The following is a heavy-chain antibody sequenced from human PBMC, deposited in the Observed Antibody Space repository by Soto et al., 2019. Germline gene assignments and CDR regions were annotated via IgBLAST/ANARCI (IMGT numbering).Heavy chain of an antibody. CDR1: GYIVSIFG. CDR2: ISGYNDNT. CDR3: AKDASSWFYYYYGMDV. Sequence: IYLVQSGPEVRKPGASVKVSCKAPGYIVSIFGISWVRQAPGQGLEWMGWISGYNDNTNYAQKFQGRVRMTTDISTSTAYMELTTLRSEDTAVYYSAKDASSWFYYYYGMDVWGQGTTVTVSS. V-gene: IGHV1-18*01. J-gene: IGHJ6*02. D-gene: IGHD2-2*01.